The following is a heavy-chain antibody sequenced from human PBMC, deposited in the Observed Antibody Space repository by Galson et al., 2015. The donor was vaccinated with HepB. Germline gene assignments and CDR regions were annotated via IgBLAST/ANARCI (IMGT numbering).Heavy chain of an antibody. CDR1: GDSVSGNSAA. V-gene: IGHV6-1*01. D-gene: IGHD5-12*01. CDR2: TSYRSKGDK. CDR3: ASAPGREESGYDTDAFDL. J-gene: IGHJ3*01. Sequence: CAISGDSVSGNSAAWNWIRQSPSRGLEWLGRTSYRSKGDKEYAISVKSRISINPDTAKNQISLQLKSVTPEDTAVYFCASAPGREESGYDTDAFDLWGQGTMVTVSS.